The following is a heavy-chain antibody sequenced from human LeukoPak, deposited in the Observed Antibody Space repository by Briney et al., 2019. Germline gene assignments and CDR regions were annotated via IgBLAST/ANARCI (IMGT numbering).Heavy chain of an antibody. CDR1: GITVRTTL. CDR2: IYDDGRT. CDR3: ARDRAGRKSWVESDL. V-gene: IGHV3-53*05. J-gene: IGHJ5*02. Sequence: GGSLRLSCTVSGITVRTTLMDWVRQAPGKGLEWVSVIYDDGRTVYADSVRGRFTISRDNSKNMVYLQMNSLRVEDSAIYYCARDRAGRKSWVESDLWGQGTLVTVSS. D-gene: IGHD3-10*01.